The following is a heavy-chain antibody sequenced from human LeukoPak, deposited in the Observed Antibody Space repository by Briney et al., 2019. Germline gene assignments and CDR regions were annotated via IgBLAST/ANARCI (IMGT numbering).Heavy chain of an antibody. J-gene: IGHJ3*02. V-gene: IGHV4-61*02. CDR2: IYTSGST. CDR1: GGSISSGSYY. CDR3: ARGGIVVVTYAFDI. Sequence: PSETLSLTCTVSGGSISSGSYYWSWIRQPAGKGLEWIGRIYTSGSTNYNPSLKSRVTISVDTSKNQFSLKLSSVTAADTAVYYCARGGIVVVTYAFDIWGQGTMVTVSS. D-gene: IGHD2-21*02.